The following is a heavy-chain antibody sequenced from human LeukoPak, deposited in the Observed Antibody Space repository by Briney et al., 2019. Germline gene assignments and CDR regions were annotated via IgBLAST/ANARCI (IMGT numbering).Heavy chain of an antibody. D-gene: IGHD3-22*01. J-gene: IGHJ4*02. CDR1: GYTFTSYG. CDR3: ARGSTYYYDSSGYYSDY. V-gene: IGHV1-18*01. Sequence: ASVKVSCKASGYTFTSYGISWVRQAPGQGLEWMGWISAYNGNTNYAQKLQGRVTMTTDTSTSTAYMERRSLRSDDTAVYYCARGSTYYYDSSGYYSDYWGQGTLVTVSS. CDR2: ISAYNGNT.